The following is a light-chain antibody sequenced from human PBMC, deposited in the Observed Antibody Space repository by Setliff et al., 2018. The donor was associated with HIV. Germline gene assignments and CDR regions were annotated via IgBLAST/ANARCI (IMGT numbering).Light chain of an antibody. CDR3: QQFRSYPYS. Sequence: AIQLTQSPSSLSASVGDRVTITCRASQDISSALAWYQQKPGKGPKLLIYDASSLESGVPSRFSGTGSGTDFTLTISSLQPEDFATYYCQQFRSYPYSFGQGTK. CDR2: DAS. V-gene: IGKV1-13*02. J-gene: IGKJ2*03. CDR1: QDISSA.